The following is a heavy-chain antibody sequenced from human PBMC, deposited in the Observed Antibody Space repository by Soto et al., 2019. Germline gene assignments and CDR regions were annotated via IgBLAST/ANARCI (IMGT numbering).Heavy chain of an antibody. CDR2: IIPMFGTP. CDR1: GGAFTDYI. CDR3: AGGRDQPPVGLYFES. V-gene: IGHV1-69*13. D-gene: IGHD1-26*01. Sequence: XSVKVSGKASGGAFTDYIFDWVRQAPGQGLEWMGGIIPMFGTPKYAQKFQHRVTISADVSTGTAYMELTRLRFDDTAVYYCAGGRDQPPVGLYFESWGEGTRVTVSS. J-gene: IGHJ4*02.